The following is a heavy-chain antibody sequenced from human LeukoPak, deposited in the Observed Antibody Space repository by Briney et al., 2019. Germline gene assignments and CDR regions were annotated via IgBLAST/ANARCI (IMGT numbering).Heavy chain of an antibody. V-gene: IGHV1-46*01. CDR1: GYTLTSYY. CDR2: INPSGGST. D-gene: IGHD6-19*01. J-gene: IGHJ4*02. Sequence: ASVKASCKASGYTLTSYYMHWVRQAPGQRLEWMGKINPSGGSTSYAQKFQGRVTMTRDTSTNTVYMELSSLRSEDTAVYYCARAYSSGPSYFDYWGQGTPVTVSS. CDR3: ARAYSSGPSYFDY.